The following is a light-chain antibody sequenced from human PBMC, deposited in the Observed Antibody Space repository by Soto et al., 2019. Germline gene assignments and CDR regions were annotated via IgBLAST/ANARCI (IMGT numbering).Light chain of an antibody. J-gene: IGLJ2*01. Sequence: QSVLTQPASVSGSPGQSITISCTGTSSDVGGYNYVSWYQQHPGKAPKLMIYDVSNRPSGISNRFSGSKSGNTASLTISGLQAEDEADYYCSSYTSTTHVVFGTHVVFGGGTKVTVL. V-gene: IGLV2-14*01. CDR3: SSYTSTTHVVFGTHVV. CDR1: SSDVGGYNY. CDR2: DVS.